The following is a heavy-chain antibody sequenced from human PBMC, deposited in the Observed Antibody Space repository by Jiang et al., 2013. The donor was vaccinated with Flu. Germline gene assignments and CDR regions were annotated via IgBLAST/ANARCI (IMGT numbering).Heavy chain of an antibody. V-gene: IGHV6-1*01. CDR3: ARLGYCSGGSCYLSYGMDV. CDR1: GDSVSSNSAA. Sequence: QTLSLTCAISGDSVSSNSAAWNWIRQSPSRGLEWLGRTYYRSKWYNDYAVSVKSRITINPDTSKNQFSLQLNSVTPEDTAVYYCARLGYCSGGSCYLSYGMDVWGKGTTVTVSS. CDR2: TYYRSKWYN. J-gene: IGHJ6*04. D-gene: IGHD2-15*01.